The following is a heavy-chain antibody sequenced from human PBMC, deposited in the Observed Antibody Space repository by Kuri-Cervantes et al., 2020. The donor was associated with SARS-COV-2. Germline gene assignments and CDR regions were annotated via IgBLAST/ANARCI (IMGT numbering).Heavy chain of an antibody. V-gene: IGHV2-5*05. D-gene: IGHD3-10*01. CDR3: AREPRGVGFDP. J-gene: IGHJ5*02. CDR2: IYWDDDK. Sequence: SGPTLVKPTQTLTLTCTFSGFSLSTSGVGVGWIRQPPGKALEWLALIYWDDDKRYGPSLKSRLTISKDTSKNQVVLTMTNMDPVDTATYYCAREPRGVGFDPWGQGTLVTVSS. CDR1: GFSLSTSGVG.